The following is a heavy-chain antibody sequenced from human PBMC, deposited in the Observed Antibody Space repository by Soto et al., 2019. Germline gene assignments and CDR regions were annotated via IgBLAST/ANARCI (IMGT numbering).Heavy chain of an antibody. D-gene: IGHD6-19*01. J-gene: IGHJ4*02. Sequence: PGGSLRLSCSASGFTFSRYSMNWLRQAPGKGLEWVSSISSSSSYIYYADSVKGRFTISRDNAKNSLYLQMNSLRAEDTAVYYCARAEISGWHAVDYWGQGTLVTVSS. CDR1: GFTFSRYS. CDR3: ARAEISGWHAVDY. CDR2: ISSSSSYI. V-gene: IGHV3-21*01.